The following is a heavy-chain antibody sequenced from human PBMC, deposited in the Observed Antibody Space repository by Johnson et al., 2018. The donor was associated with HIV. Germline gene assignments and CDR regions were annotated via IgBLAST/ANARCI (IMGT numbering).Heavy chain of an antibody. CDR3: AREGDYVWGPGKVSDI. D-gene: IGHD3-16*01. CDR1: GFTFSSYA. Sequence: VQLVESGGGLVQPGGSLRLSCAASGFTFSSYAMSWVRQAPGKGLEWVSVIYTDDSIYYADSVKGRFTISRDNSKNTLYLQMNSLRAEDTAVYYCAREGDYVWGPGKVSDIW. CDR2: IYTDDSI. V-gene: IGHV3-66*01. J-gene: IGHJ3*02.